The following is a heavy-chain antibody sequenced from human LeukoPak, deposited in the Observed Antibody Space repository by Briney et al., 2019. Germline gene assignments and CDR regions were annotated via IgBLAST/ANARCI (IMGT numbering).Heavy chain of an antibody. V-gene: IGHV3-11*04. J-gene: IGHJ6*03. CDR2: ISSSGSTI. D-gene: IGHD5-18*01. CDR1: GFTFSDYY. Sequence: GGSLRLSCAASGFTFSDYYMSWIRQAPGKGLEWVSYISSSGSTIYYADSVKGRFTISRDNAKNSLYVQMNSLRAEDTALYYCARVKGHSYNYYYYYMDVWGKGTTVTVSS. CDR3: ARVKGHSYNYYYYYMDV.